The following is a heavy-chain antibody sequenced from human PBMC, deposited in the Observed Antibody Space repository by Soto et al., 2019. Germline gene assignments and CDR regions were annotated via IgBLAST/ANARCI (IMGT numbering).Heavy chain of an antibody. D-gene: IGHD2-2*02. J-gene: IGHJ4*02. CDR2: ISGSGGST. CDR3: AKGIFLGYCSSTSCYTVGSYFDY. V-gene: IGHV3-23*01. Sequence: GGSLLVACAASGFTFSIYAMSWVRQAPGKGLDLVPAISGSGGSTYYADSVKGRFTISRDNSKNTLYLQMNSLRAEDTAVYYCAKGIFLGYCSSTSCYTVGSYFDYWGQGTLVTVSS. CDR1: GFTFSIYA.